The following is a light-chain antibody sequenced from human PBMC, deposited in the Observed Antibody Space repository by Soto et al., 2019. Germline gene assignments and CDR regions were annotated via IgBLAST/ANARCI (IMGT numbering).Light chain of an antibody. J-gene: IGKJ1*01. CDR3: QQRSNWPRT. CDR1: QSISNR. V-gene: IGKV1-5*01. Sequence: DIQMTQSPSTLSASVGDRVTITCRASQSISNRLAWYQQKPGKAPKVVIYDASSLESGVPARFSGSGSGTDFTLTISSLEPEDLAVYFCQQRSNWPRTFGQGTKVDI. CDR2: DAS.